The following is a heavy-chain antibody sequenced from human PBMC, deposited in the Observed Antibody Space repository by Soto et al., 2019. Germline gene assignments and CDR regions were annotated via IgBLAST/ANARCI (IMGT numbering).Heavy chain of an antibody. Sequence: GGSLRLSCAASGFTFSSYSMNWVRQAPGKGLEWFSSISSSSSYIYYADSVKGRFTISRDNAKNSLYLQMNSLRAEDTAVYYCARDLMTTVPYSFDYWGQGTLVTVSS. D-gene: IGHD4-17*01. CDR3: ARDLMTTVPYSFDY. J-gene: IGHJ4*02. V-gene: IGHV3-21*01. CDR1: GFTFSSYS. CDR2: ISSSSSYI.